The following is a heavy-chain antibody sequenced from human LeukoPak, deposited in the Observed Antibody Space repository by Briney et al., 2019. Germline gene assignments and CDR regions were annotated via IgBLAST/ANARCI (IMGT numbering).Heavy chain of an antibody. D-gene: IGHD1-26*01. CDR2: ISSSGSGGNT. Sequence: GGSLRLSCVASGVTLSNYAMSWARQAPGKGLEWVSGISSSGSGGNTYYADSVKGRFTIARDNSKSTLYLQMNSLRPEDTAVYYCARNPHGAMFDYWGQGTLVTVSS. J-gene: IGHJ4*02. CDR3: ARNPHGAMFDY. CDR1: GVTLSNYA. V-gene: IGHV3-23*01.